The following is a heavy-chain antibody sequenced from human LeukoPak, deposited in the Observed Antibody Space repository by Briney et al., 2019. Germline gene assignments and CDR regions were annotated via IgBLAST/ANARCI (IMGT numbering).Heavy chain of an antibody. V-gene: IGHV7-4-1*02. CDR2: INTNTGNP. Sequence: ASVKVSCKASGYTFTSYAMNWVRQAPGQGLEWMGWINTNTGNPTYAQGFTGRFVFSLDTSVSTAYLQISSLKAEDTAVYYCARRAAAAGRSTFGLPTHPALDWGQGTLVTVSS. D-gene: IGHD6-13*01. CDR3: ARRAAAAGRSTFGLPTHPALD. CDR1: GYTFTSYA. J-gene: IGHJ4*02.